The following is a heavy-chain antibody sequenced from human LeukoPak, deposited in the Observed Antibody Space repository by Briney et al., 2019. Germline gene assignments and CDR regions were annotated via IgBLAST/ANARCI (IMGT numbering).Heavy chain of an antibody. CDR1: GFTFSNYA. CDR3: AKAVGYSGSYPVDY. D-gene: IGHD1-26*01. J-gene: IGHJ4*02. Sequence: PGGSLRLSRAASGFTFSNYAMSWVRQAPGKGLEWGSAISGGGGTTYYADSVKGRFNISRDTSKNTLYLQLNSLRVYDTAVYYCAKAVGYSGSYPVDYWGQGTLVTVSS. CDR2: ISGGGGTT. V-gene: IGHV3-23*01.